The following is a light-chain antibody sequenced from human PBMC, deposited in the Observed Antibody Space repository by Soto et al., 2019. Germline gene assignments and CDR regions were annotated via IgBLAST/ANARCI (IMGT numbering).Light chain of an antibody. CDR1: QSVSSSY. V-gene: IGKV3-20*01. Sequence: EIVLTQSPGTLTLSPGERATLSCRASQSVSSSYLAWYQQKPGQAPRLLICGASSRATGIPDRFSGSGSGTDFTLSISRLEPQDFAVYYCQQYGSSQSFGQGTKVEI. CDR3: QQYGSSQS. J-gene: IGKJ1*01. CDR2: GAS.